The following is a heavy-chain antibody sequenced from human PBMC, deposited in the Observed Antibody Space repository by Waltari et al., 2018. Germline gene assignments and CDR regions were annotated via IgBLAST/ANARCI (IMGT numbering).Heavy chain of an antibody. J-gene: IGHJ3*02. CDR2: ISSSSSYI. Sequence: EVQLVESGGGLVKPGGSLRLSCAASGFTFSSYSMNWVRQAPGKGVEWVSSISSSSSYIYYADSVKGRFTISRDNAKNSLYLQMNSLRAEDTAVYYCAREIGIGAFDIWGQGTMVTVSS. V-gene: IGHV3-21*01. CDR1: GFTFSSYS. CDR3: AREIGIGAFDI. D-gene: IGHD1-26*01.